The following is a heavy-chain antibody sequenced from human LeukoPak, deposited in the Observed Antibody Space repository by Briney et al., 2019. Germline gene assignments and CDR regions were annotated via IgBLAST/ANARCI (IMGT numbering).Heavy chain of an antibody. CDR1: GFTFSSYA. V-gene: IGHV3-23*01. CDR2: ISGSGGST. CDR3: AKGLGGYFDY. Sequence: GASLRLSCAASGFTFSSYAMSWVRQAPGKGLEGVSAISGSGGSTYYADSVKGRFTISRDNSKNTLYLQMNSLRAEDTAVYYCAKGLGGYFDYWGQGTLVTVSS. D-gene: IGHD2-15*01. J-gene: IGHJ4*02.